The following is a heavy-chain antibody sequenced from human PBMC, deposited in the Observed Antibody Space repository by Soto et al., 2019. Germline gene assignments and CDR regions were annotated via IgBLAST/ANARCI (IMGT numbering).Heavy chain of an antibody. CDR3: ARDLYYGDYNFDY. CDR2: IYSGGST. D-gene: IGHD4-17*01. Sequence: PGGSLRLSCAASGFTVSSNYMSWVRQAPGKGLEWVSVIYSGGSTYYADSVKGRFTISRDNSKNTLYLQMNSLRAEDTAVYYCARDLYYGDYNFDYWGQGTLVTVSS. J-gene: IGHJ4*02. CDR1: GFTVSSNY. V-gene: IGHV3-66*01.